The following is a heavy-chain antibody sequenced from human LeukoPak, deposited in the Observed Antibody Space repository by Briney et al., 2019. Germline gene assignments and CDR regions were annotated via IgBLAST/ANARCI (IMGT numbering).Heavy chain of an antibody. CDR2: ISGSAGSA. D-gene: IGHD6-13*01. Sequence: GGSLRLSCAASGFTFSSYAMTWVRQAPGKGLEWVSAISGSAGSAYYADSVKGRFTISRDNSKNTLYLQMYSLGAEDTAIYYCAKGAAAGLVDWFDPWGQGTLVTVSS. CDR3: AKGAAAGLVDWFDP. J-gene: IGHJ5*02. CDR1: GFTFSSYA. V-gene: IGHV3-23*01.